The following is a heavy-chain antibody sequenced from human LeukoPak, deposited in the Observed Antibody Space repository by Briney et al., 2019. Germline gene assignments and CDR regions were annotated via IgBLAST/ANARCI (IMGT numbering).Heavy chain of an antibody. Sequence: ASVKVSCKASGYTFTDYHMHWVRQAPGQGLEWMGWINPISGGTNCAQKFQGRVTMTRDTSITKAYMELSSLRSDDTAVYYCAREWPGYSSWFDPWGQGTLVTVSS. CDR1: GYTFTDYH. CDR3: AREWPGYSSWFDP. J-gene: IGHJ5*01. CDR2: INPISGGT. V-gene: IGHV1-2*02. D-gene: IGHD6-19*01.